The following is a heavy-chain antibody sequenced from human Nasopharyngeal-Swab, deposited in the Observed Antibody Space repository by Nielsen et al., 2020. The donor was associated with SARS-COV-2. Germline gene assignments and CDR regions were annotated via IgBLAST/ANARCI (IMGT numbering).Heavy chain of an antibody. D-gene: IGHD2-15*01. CDR3: ARSWGGGYSFSFDY. Sequence: GESLKISCAASGFTFSSYAMHWVRQAPGKGLEWVAVISYDGSNKYYADSVKGRFTISRDNPKNTLYLQMNSLRAEDTAVYYCARSWGGGYSFSFDYWGQGTLVTVSS. CDR1: GFTFSSYA. V-gene: IGHV3-30-3*01. J-gene: IGHJ4*02. CDR2: ISYDGSNK.